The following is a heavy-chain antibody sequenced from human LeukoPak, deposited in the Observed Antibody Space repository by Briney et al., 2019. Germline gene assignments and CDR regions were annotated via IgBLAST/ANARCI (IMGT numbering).Heavy chain of an antibody. V-gene: IGHV1-69*04. CDR1: GGTFSSYA. D-gene: IGHD2-15*01. CDR2: IIPIFGIA. J-gene: IGHJ6*02. Sequence: SVKVSCKASGGTFSSYAISWVRQAPGQGLKWMGRIIPIFGIANYAQKFQGRVTITADKSTSTAYMELSSLRSEDTAVYYCARTYCSGGSCYDLPYYYYYGMDVWGQGTTVTVSS. CDR3: ARTYCSGGSCYDLPYYYYYGMDV.